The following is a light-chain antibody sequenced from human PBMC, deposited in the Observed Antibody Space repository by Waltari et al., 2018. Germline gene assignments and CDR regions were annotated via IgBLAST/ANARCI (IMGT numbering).Light chain of an antibody. V-gene: IGLV2-23*02. Sequence: QSALTQPASVSGSPGQSITISCTGTSSDIGYYNLVSWYQQDPGKAPKVIIYEVNKRPSGGSNVFSGSKSGNTASLTIAGLQAEDEADYYCCSYIGDSTWVFGGGTKVTVL. CDR1: SSDIGYYNL. CDR3: CSYIGDSTWV. CDR2: EVN. J-gene: IGLJ3*02.